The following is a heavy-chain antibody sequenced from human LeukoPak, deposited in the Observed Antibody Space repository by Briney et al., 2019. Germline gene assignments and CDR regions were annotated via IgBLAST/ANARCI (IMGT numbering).Heavy chain of an antibody. CDR2: IYHSGST. V-gene: IGHV4-4*02. Sequence: PSGTLSLTCAVSGGSISSSNWWSWVRQPPGKGLEWIGEIYHSGSTNYNPSLKSRVTISVDKSKNQFSLKLSSVTAADTAVYYCARDFSFYSADDYGGYVHAFDIWGQGTMVTVSS. CDR3: ARDFSFYSADDYGGYVHAFDI. D-gene: IGHD4-17*01. J-gene: IGHJ3*02. CDR1: GGSISSSNW.